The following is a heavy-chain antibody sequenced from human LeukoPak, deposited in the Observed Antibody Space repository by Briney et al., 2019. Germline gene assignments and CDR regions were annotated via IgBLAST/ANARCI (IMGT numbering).Heavy chain of an antibody. J-gene: IGHJ6*02. D-gene: IGHD6-13*01. V-gene: IGHV4-31*03. CDR2: IYYSGST. Sequence: SETLSPTCTVSGGSISSGGYYWSWIRQHPGKGLEWIGYIYYSGSTYYNPSLKSRVTISVDTSKNQFSLKLSSVTAADTAVYYCARESADRSAAAPSILTYYYYYGMDVWGQGTTVTVSS. CDR1: GGSISSGGYY. CDR3: ARESADRSAAAPSILTYYYYYGMDV.